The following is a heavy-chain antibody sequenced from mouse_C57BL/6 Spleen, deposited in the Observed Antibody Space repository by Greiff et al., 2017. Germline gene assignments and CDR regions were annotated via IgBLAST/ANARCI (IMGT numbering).Heavy chain of an antibody. CDR2: FYPGSGSI. CDR1: GYTFTEYT. Sequence: QVQLQQSGAELVKPGASVKLSCKASGYTFTEYTIHWVKQRSGQGLEWIGWFYPGSGSIKYNEKFKDKATLTADKSSSTVYMELSRLTSEDSAVYVCARHEDYDGYPYWYFDVWGTGTTVTVSS. CDR3: ARHEDYDGYPYWYFDV. D-gene: IGHD2-3*01. V-gene: IGHV1-62-2*01. J-gene: IGHJ1*03.